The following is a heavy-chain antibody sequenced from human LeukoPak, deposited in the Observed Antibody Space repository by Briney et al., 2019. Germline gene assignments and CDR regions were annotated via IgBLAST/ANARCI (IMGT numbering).Heavy chain of an antibody. V-gene: IGHV3-33*06. J-gene: IGHJ4*02. Sequence: GGSLRLSCTASGFTFSSYGMHWVRQAPGKGLEWLTIIWYDGSDKYYADSVKGRFTISRDNSKNTLYLQMNSLRAEDKAVYYCGKDLGSNGNYLDRVDYWGQGTLVTVSS. CDR2: IWYDGSDK. CDR3: GKDLGSNGNYLDRVDY. D-gene: IGHD3-22*01. CDR1: GFTFSSYG.